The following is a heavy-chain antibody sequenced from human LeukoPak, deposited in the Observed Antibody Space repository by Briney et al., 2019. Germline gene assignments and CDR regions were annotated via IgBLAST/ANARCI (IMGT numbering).Heavy chain of an antibody. J-gene: IGHJ5*02. V-gene: IGHV3-21*01. CDR2: ITTASSYI. CDR3: ARSGCPGGSCYLRYSWLDL. CDR1: GSTFSDSD. Sequence: GGSLSLSCATSGSTFSDSDMNWVRQAPGKGLEWVSSITTASSYIYYADSVRGRFTISRDNAKNSLYLHMDSLRAEDTAVYYCARSGCPGGSCYLRYSWLDLWGRGTLVAVSS. D-gene: IGHD2-15*01.